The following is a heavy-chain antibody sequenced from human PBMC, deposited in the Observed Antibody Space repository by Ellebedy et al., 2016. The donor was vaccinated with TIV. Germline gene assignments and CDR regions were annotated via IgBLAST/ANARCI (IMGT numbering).Heavy chain of an antibody. CDR3: AGPPSTTSWRSYYSYGTDV. CDR2: ISYDGNNK. J-gene: IGHJ6*02. V-gene: IGHV3-30-3*01. Sequence: GGSLRLSCAASGFTFSSYWMSWVRQAPGKGLEWVAIISYDGNNKYYPDSVKGRFTISRDNSKNTLYLQMNSLRAEDTAVYYCAGPPSTTSWRSYYSYGTDVWGQGTTVTVSS. D-gene: IGHD2-2*01. CDR1: GFTFSSYW.